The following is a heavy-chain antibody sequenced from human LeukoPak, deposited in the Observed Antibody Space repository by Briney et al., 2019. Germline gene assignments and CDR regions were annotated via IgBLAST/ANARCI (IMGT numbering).Heavy chain of an antibody. CDR2: FDPEDGET. J-gene: IGHJ1*01. V-gene: IGHV1-24*01. CDR1: GYTLTELS. D-gene: IGHD6-13*01. Sequence: ASVKVSCKVSGYTLTELSMHWVRQAPGKGLEWMGRFDPEDGETIYAQKFQGRVTMTEDTSTNTAYMELNSLRSEDTAVYYCATQQLVRFVLRFQHWGQGTLVTVSS. CDR3: ATQQLVRFVLRFQH.